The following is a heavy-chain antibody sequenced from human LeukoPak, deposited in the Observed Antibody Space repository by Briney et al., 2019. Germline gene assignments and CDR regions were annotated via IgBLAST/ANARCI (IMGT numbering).Heavy chain of an antibody. D-gene: IGHD6-19*01. CDR3: AREPAIAVAGTDAFDI. J-gene: IGHJ3*02. CDR2: IYYSGST. V-gene: IGHV4-39*07. Sequence: PSETLSLTCTVSGGSISSSSYYWGWIRQPPGKGLEWIGSIYYSGSTYYNPSLKSRVTISVDTSKNQFSLKLSSVTAADTAVYYCAREPAIAVAGTDAFDIWGQGTMVTVSS. CDR1: GGSISSSSYY.